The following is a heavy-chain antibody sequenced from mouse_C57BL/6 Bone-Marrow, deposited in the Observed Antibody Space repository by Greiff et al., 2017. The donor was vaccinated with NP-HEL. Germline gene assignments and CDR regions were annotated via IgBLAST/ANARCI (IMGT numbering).Heavy chain of an antibody. Sequence: DVKLVESGGDLVKPGGSLKLSCAASGFSFSSYGMSWVRQTPDKRLEWVATISSGGSYTYYPDSVKGRFTISRDNAKNTLYLQMSSLKSEDTAMYYCARLPLYYYGSIDYWGQGTTLTVSS. CDR2: ISSGGSYT. V-gene: IGHV5-6*02. CDR1: GFSFSSYG. CDR3: ARLPLYYYGSIDY. D-gene: IGHD1-1*01. J-gene: IGHJ2*01.